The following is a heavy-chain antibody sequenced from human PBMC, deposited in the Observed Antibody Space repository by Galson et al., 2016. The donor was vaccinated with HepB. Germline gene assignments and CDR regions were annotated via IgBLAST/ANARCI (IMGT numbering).Heavy chain of an antibody. CDR3: ARGGGYSPFAY. Sequence: SLRLSCAASGFTFTSYSMNWVRQAPGKGLEWLSYISSSGTNIHYADSVKGRFTISRDNGRKSLYLQMSSLTDDDTAVYYCARGGGYSPFAYWGQGTLVTVSS. D-gene: IGHD5-12*01. V-gene: IGHV3-48*02. CDR2: ISSSGTNI. J-gene: IGHJ4*02. CDR1: GFTFTSYS.